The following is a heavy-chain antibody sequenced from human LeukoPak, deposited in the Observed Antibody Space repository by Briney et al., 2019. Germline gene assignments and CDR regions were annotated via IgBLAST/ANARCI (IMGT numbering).Heavy chain of an antibody. V-gene: IGHV1-8*02. CDR3: ARGAREVVVVITKYYVDF. CDR1: GGTFSSYA. J-gene: IGHJ4*02. Sequence: WASVKVSCKASGGTFSSYAISWVRQAPGQGLEWMGWMNPNSGNAGYAQKFQGRVTMTRNTSLNTAYMEVSSLTSDDSAVYYCARGAREVVVVITKYYVDFWGQGTLVTVSS. CDR2: MNPNSGNA. D-gene: IGHD3-22*01.